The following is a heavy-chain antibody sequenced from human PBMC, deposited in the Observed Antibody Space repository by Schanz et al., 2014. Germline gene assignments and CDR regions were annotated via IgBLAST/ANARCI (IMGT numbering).Heavy chain of an antibody. V-gene: IGHV1-18*01. D-gene: IGHD3-9*01. Sequence: QVQLVQSGAEVKKPGASVRVSCKASGYTFTTYAMSWVRQAPGQGLEWMGWISAYNGNTKYPQKFQGRVTMTTDTAASTAYMKLRSLRSDDTAVYYCARYAADFYDSRTQDDYWGQGTLVTVSS. CDR2: ISAYNGNT. J-gene: IGHJ4*02. CDR1: GYTFTTYA. CDR3: ARYAADFYDSRTQDDY.